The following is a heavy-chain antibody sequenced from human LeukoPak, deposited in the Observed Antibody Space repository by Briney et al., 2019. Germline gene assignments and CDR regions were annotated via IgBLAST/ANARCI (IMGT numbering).Heavy chain of an antibody. D-gene: IGHD6-13*01. V-gene: IGHV3-48*01. CDR3: ARVYTTSSSWYGDFDY. Sequence: GGSLRLSCAASGFTFSSYSMNWVRQAPGKGLEWVSYITSSSTTIYYADSVKGRFTISRDNAKNSLYLQMNSLRAEDTAVYYCARVYTTSSSWYGDFDYWGQGTLVTVSS. CDR1: GFTFSSYS. CDR2: ITSSSTTI. J-gene: IGHJ4*02.